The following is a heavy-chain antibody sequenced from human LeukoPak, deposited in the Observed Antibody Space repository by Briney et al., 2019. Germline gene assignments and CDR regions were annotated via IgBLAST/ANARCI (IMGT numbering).Heavy chain of an antibody. V-gene: IGHV3-23*01. CDR1: GFTFSSFA. CDR2: VSGSGGST. CDR3: AKYVSARGPPYALAV. Sequence: PGGSLRLSCAASGFTFSSFAMSWVRQAPGKGLEWVSTVSGSGGSTYYADSVKGRFTISRDNSKNTLYLQMNSLRAEDTAVYYCAKYVSARGPPYALAVWGQGTTVTVSS. D-gene: IGHD2/OR15-2a*01. J-gene: IGHJ6*02.